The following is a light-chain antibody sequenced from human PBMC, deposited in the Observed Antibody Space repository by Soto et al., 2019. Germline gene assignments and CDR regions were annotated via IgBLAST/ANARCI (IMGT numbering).Light chain of an antibody. J-gene: IGLJ3*02. Sequence: QSALTQPASVSGSPGQSITISCTGTSSDVGSYNLVSWYQQHPGKAPKLMIYEGSKRPSGVPNRFSGSKSGNTASLTISGLQAEDEADYYCCSYAGSSPWVFGGGTKLTVL. V-gene: IGLV2-23*01. CDR3: CSYAGSSPWV. CDR1: SSDVGSYNL. CDR2: EGS.